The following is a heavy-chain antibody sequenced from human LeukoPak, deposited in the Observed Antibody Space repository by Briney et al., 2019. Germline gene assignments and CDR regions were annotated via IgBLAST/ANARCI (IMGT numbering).Heavy chain of an antibody. V-gene: IGHV3-48*01. J-gene: IGHJ4*02. Sequence: GGSLRLSCAASGFTFRSYSMNWVRQAPGKGLEWVSYISSSGSTIYYADSVKGRFTISGDNSKNTLYLQMNNLRFEDTAVYFCAKDGGTWNFEYWGQGTLVSVSS. D-gene: IGHD1-1*01. CDR1: GFTFRSYS. CDR2: ISSSGSTI. CDR3: AKDGGTWNFEY.